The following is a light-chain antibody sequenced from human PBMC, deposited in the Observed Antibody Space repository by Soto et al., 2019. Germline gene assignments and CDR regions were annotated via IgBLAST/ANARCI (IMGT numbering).Light chain of an antibody. CDR1: SSDVGGYNY. Sequence: QSALTQPPSASGSPGQSVTISCTGTSSDVGGYNYVSWYQQHPGKAPKLMIYEVSKRPSGVPDRFSGSKSGNTASLTVSGLQAEDEADYYCSSYAGSNVVFGGRTKVTVL. J-gene: IGLJ2*01. CDR3: SSYAGSNVV. CDR2: EVS. V-gene: IGLV2-8*01.